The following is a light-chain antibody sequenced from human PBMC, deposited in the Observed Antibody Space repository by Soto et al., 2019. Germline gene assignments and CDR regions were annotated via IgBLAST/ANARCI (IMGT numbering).Light chain of an antibody. CDR3: QQLNNFPRT. V-gene: IGKV1-9*01. CDR2: GAS. J-gene: IGKJ1*01. CDR1: QGISSY. Sequence: DIQLTQSPSFLSASVGDRVTITCRANQGISSYLAWYQQRPGKAPKIMTYGASTLQSGVPSRFSGSASGTTFTLTINNLQPEDFATYYGQQLNNFPRTFGQGTKVE.